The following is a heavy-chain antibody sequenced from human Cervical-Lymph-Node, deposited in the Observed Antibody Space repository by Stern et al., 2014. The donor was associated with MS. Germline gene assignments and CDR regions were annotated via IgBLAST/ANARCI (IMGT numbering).Heavy chain of an antibody. CDR3: AHSGYDSSGYSDFDY. D-gene: IGHD3-22*01. CDR2: IDWNDHK. CDR1: GFSLSATGVG. J-gene: IGHJ4*02. V-gene: IGHV2-5*01. Sequence: QITLKESGPTLMKTTQTLTLTCTFSGFSLSATGVGVAWIRQPPGKAPEWLGIIDWNDHKRYSPTLKSRLTIAKDTAKNQVVLTMTNMDPVDTATYYCAHSGYDSSGYSDFDYWGQGTLVTVSS.